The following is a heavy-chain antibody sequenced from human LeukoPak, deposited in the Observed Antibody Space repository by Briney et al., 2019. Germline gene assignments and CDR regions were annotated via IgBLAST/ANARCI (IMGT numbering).Heavy chain of an antibody. Sequence: GGSLRLSCAASGFTFSSDSMSWVGQARGKGVEGVSMITDSGSRTYYADSVKGRFTISRDNSKNTLYLQMNSLRAEDTALYYCAPTSRFSFQHWGQGTLVSVSS. D-gene: IGHD6-6*01. CDR3: APTSRFSFQH. J-gene: IGHJ1*01. CDR2: ITDSGSRT. V-gene: IGHV3-23*01. CDR1: GFTFSSDS.